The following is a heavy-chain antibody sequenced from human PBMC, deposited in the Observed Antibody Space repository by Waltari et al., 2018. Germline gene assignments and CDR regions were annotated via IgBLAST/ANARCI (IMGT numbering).Heavy chain of an antibody. J-gene: IGHJ6*02. V-gene: IGHV4-61*09. D-gene: IGHD6-19*01. Sequence: QVQLQESGPGLVKPSQTLSLTCTVSGGSISSGSYYWSWIRQPAGKGLEWIGYIYTSGSTNYNPALKSRVTISVDTSKNQFSLKLSSVTAADTAVYYCATHSIYSSGWFDGMDVWGQGTTVTVSS. CDR2: IYTSGST. CDR1: GGSISSGSYY. CDR3: ATHSIYSSGWFDGMDV.